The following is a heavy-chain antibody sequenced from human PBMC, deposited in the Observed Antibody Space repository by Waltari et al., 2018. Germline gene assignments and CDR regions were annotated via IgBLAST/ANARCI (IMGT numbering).Heavy chain of an antibody. V-gene: IGHV3-21*01. CDR2: ISSSSSYI. Sequence: EVQLVESGGGLVKPGGSLRLSCAASGFTFSSYSMNWVHQAPGKGLEWVSSISSSSSYIYYADSVKGRFTISRDNAKNSLYLQMNSLRAEDTAVYYCAREEDEAVNWYFDLWGRGTLVTVSS. CDR3: AREEDEAVNWYFDL. CDR1: GFTFSSYS. J-gene: IGHJ2*01. D-gene: IGHD6-19*01.